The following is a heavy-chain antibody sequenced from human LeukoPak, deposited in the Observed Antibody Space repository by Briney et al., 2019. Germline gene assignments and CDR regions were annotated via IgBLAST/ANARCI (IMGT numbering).Heavy chain of an antibody. Sequence: GGSLRLSCAASGFTFSNGWMSWVRQAPGKGLEWVGRIKSKSERGTTDYAAPVKGRFTVSRDGSTNTVYLHMNSLKTEDTAVYFCTSNLYCSTSSCYTLDNWGQGTLVAVSP. CDR1: GFTFSNGW. D-gene: IGHD2-2*02. V-gene: IGHV3-15*01. CDR2: IKSKSERGTT. J-gene: IGHJ4*02. CDR3: TSNLYCSTSSCYTLDN.